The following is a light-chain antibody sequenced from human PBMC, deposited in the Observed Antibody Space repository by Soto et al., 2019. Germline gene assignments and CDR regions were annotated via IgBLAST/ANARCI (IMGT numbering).Light chain of an antibody. V-gene: IGKV1-39*01. Sequence: DIQMTQSPSSLSASVGDRVTITCRASQSISSYLNWYQQKPGKAPKLLIYAASSLQSGVPSRFSGSGSGTYFTLPISSLQPEDFATYYCQQSYSTPVFGQGTKLEIK. CDR2: AAS. J-gene: IGKJ2*01. CDR3: QQSYSTPV. CDR1: QSISSY.